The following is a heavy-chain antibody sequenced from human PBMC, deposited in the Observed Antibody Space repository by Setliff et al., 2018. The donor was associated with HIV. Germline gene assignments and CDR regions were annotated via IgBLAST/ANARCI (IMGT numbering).Heavy chain of an antibody. Sequence: GASVKVSCKASGGAFSGYALSWVRQAPGQGLEWMGGLIPILGIAQYAQKFHGRVTNSADTSTTTAYLEVSSLRSEDTAVYYCAKGYYHDSRGYPTGPAFDIWGQGTMVTVSS. V-gene: IGHV1-69*10. D-gene: IGHD3-22*01. J-gene: IGHJ3*02. CDR3: AKGYYHDSRGYPTGPAFDI. CDR1: GGAFSGYA. CDR2: LIPILGIA.